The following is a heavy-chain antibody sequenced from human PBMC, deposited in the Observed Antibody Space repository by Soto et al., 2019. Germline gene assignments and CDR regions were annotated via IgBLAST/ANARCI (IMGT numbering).Heavy chain of an antibody. D-gene: IGHD6-13*01. CDR2: IWYDGSNK. Sequence: GGSLRLSCAASGFTFISYGMHWVLQAPCKGLEWVAVIWYDGSNKYYADSVKGRFTISRDNSKNTLYLQMNSLRAEDTAVYYCARDSPLSAAGRVFDPWGQGTLVTVSS. CDR3: ARDSPLSAAGRVFDP. CDR1: GFTFISYG. J-gene: IGHJ5*02. V-gene: IGHV3-33*01.